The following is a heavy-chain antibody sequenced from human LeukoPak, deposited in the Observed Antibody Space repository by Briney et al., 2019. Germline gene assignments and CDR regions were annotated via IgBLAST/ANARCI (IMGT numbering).Heavy chain of an antibody. J-gene: IGHJ3*02. D-gene: IGHD3-3*01. CDR1: GFTFSSYG. CDR2: ISYDGSNK. V-gene: IGHV3-30*03. Sequence: PGRSLRLSCAASGFTFSSYGMHWVRQAPGKGLEWVAVISYDGSNKYYADSVKGRFTISRDNSKNTLYLQMNSLRAEDTAVYYCARDPGGYDVLRFLEWYSGGDIWGQGTMVTVSS. CDR3: ARDPGGYDVLRFLEWYSGGDI.